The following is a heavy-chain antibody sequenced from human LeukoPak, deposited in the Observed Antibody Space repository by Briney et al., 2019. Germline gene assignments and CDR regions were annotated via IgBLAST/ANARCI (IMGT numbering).Heavy chain of an antibody. D-gene: IGHD1-1*01. CDR3: ARACGSGSFDI. Sequence: PSETLSLTCTVSGGSISSGDYYWSWIRQPPGKGLEWIGYIYYSGSTYYNPSLKSRVTISVDTSKNQFSLKLSSVTAADTALYYCARACGSGSFDIWGQGTMVTVSS. CDR1: GGSISSGDYY. V-gene: IGHV4-30-4*08. J-gene: IGHJ3*02. CDR2: IYYSGST.